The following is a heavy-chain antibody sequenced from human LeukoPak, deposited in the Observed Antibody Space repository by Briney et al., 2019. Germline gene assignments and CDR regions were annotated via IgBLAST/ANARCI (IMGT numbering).Heavy chain of an antibody. Sequence: SETLSLTCTVSGGSISSSSYYWGWIRQPPGEGLEWIGSIYYSGSTYYNPSLKSRVTISVDTSKNQFSLKLSSVTAADTAVYYCARQVVAATWWFDPWGQGALVTVSS. CDR1: GGSISSSSYY. V-gene: IGHV4-39*01. CDR2: IYYSGST. D-gene: IGHD2-15*01. J-gene: IGHJ5*02. CDR3: ARQVVAATWWFDP.